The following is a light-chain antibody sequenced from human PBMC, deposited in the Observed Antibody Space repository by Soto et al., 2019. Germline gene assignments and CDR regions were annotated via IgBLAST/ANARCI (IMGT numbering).Light chain of an antibody. J-gene: IGLJ2*01. CDR1: SSDVGAYNY. V-gene: IGLV2-8*01. CDR3: SSYAGSNNLV. CDR2: EVR. Sequence: QSALTQPASVSGSPGQSITISCTGTSSDVGAYNYVSWYQQHPGKAPKLMIYEVRNRPSGVSDRFSGSKSGNTASLTVSGLKAEDEADYYCSSYAGSNNLVFGGGTKLTVL.